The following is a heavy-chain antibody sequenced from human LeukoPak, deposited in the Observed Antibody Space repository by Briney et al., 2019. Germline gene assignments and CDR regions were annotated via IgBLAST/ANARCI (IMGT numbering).Heavy chain of an antibody. V-gene: IGHV3-23*01. CDR2: ISGSGGTT. CDR3: VTEVSGSFPT. CDR1: GFTFSSYG. D-gene: IGHD1-26*01. J-gene: IGHJ4*02. Sequence: GGSLRLSCAASGFTFSSYGMSWVRQAPGKGLEWVSAISGSGGTTYYADSVKGRFTISRDNSMNTLYLQMNSPRAEDTAVYYCVTEVSGSFPTWGQGTLVTVSS.